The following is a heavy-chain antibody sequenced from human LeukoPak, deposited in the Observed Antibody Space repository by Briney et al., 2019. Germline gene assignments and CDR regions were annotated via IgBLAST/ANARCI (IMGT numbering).Heavy chain of an antibody. CDR3: ARSLTMVRGTPLGY. Sequence: ASVTVSCKASGYTFTNYDINWVRQATGQGLEWMGIINPSGGSTSYAQKFQGRVTMTRDTSTSTVYMELSSLRSEDTAVYYCARSLTMVRGTPLGYWGQGTLVTVSS. V-gene: IGHV1-46*01. CDR2: INPSGGST. D-gene: IGHD3-10*01. J-gene: IGHJ4*02. CDR1: GYTFTNYD.